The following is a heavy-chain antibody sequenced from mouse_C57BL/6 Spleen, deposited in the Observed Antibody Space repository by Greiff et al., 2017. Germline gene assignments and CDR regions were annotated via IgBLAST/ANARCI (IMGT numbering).Heavy chain of an antibody. Sequence: EVQLKESGGDLVKPGGSLKLSCAASGFTFSSYGMSWVRQTPDKRLEWVATISSGGSYTYYPDSVKGRFTISRDNAKNTLYLQMSSLKSEDTAMYYCARHYDFYFDYWGQGTTLTVSS. CDR1: GFTFSSYG. V-gene: IGHV5-6*01. J-gene: IGHJ2*01. CDR3: ARHYDFYFDY. CDR2: ISSGGSYT. D-gene: IGHD2-12*01.